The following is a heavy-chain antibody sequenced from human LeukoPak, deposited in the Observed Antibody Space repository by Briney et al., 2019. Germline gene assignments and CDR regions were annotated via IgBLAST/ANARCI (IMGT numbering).Heavy chain of an antibody. J-gene: IGHJ4*02. V-gene: IGHV3-23*01. D-gene: IGHD6-19*01. CDR2: ISGSGGRT. CDR1: GFTFSSYA. CDR3: AKGTSGWYYFDY. Sequence: GGSLRLSCAASGFTFSSYAMSWVRQAPGKGLEWVSVISGSGGRTYYADSVKGRFTISRDNSKNTLYVQMNSLRAEDTAVYYCAKGTSGWYYFDYWGQGTLVTVSS.